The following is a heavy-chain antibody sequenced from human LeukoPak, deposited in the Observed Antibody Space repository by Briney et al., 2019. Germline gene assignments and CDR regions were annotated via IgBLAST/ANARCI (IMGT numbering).Heavy chain of an antibody. Sequence: PGGSLRLSCAASGFTFSSYSMNWVRQAPGKGLEWVSSISSSSSYIYYADSVKGRFTISRDNAKNSLYLQMNSLRAEDTAVYFCAKDSCTSTICYTFDYWGQGTLVTVSS. CDR2: ISSSSSYI. CDR3: AKDSCTSTICYTFDY. CDR1: GFTFSSYS. V-gene: IGHV3-21*04. J-gene: IGHJ4*02. D-gene: IGHD2-2*02.